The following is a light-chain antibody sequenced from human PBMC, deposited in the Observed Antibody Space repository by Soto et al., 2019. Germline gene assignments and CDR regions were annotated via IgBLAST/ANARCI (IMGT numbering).Light chain of an antibody. CDR3: AAWDDSPTGYV. V-gene: IGLV1-44*01. Sequence: QSVLTQPPSASGTPGQRVTISCSGSSSNIASNTVNWYQQLPGAAPKLLIYSNNQRPSGVPDRSSGSKSGTSASLAISGLQSEDEADYYCAAWDDSPTGYVFGTGTKVTVL. CDR1: SSNIASNT. CDR2: SNN. J-gene: IGLJ1*01.